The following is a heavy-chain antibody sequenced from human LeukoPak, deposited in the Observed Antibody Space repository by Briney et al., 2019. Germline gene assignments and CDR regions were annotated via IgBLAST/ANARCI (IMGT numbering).Heavy chain of an antibody. CDR1: GYTFTGYY. J-gene: IGHJ5*02. Sequence: SSVKVSCKASGYTFTGYYMHWVRQAPGQGLEWMGWINPNSGCTNYAQKLQGRVTMTRDTSIRTAYMGLSSLRYDDAAVYYCARTGIDIVVVTAAVNWFDPWGQGTLVTVSS. V-gene: IGHV1-2*02. CDR2: INPNSGCT. CDR3: ARTGIDIVVVTAAVNWFDP. D-gene: IGHD2-2*01.